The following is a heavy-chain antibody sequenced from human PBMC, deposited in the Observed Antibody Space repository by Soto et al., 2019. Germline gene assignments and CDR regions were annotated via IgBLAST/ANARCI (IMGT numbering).Heavy chain of an antibody. D-gene: IGHD2-21*02. CDR2: MYYSGSS. CDR3: ARQRLLRLKPDFDI. Sequence: LSLTWSVSGGSTSDKSYFWGWVRQSPGKGLEWIGSMYYSGSSYYNPSLKSRVAISVDTSRNQFSLKLRSVTAADTAVYFCARQRLLRLKPDFDIWGQGTLVTVSS. J-gene: IGHJ4*02. V-gene: IGHV4-39*01. CDR1: GGSTSDKSYF.